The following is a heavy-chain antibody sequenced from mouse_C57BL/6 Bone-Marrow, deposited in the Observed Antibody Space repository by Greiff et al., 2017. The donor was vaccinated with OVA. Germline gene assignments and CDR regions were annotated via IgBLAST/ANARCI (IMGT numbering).Heavy chain of an antibody. CDR1: GYTFTDYY. J-gene: IGHJ1*03. D-gene: IGHD4-1*01. V-gene: IGHV1-26*01. CDR2: INPNNGGT. CDR3: ARSLRTGTGWYFDV. Sequence: EVQLQQSGPELVKPGASVKISCKASGYTFTDYYMNWVKQSHGKSLEWIGDINPNNGGTSYNQKFKGKATLTVDKSSSTAYMELGSLTSEDSAVYYCARSLRTGTGWYFDVWGTGTTVTVSS.